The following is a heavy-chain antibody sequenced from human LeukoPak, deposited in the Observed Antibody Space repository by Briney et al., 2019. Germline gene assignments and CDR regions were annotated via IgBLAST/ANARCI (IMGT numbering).Heavy chain of an antibody. V-gene: IGHV3-21*01. Sequence: GGSLRLSCAASGFTFSSYSMNWVRQAPGKGLEWVSSISSSSSYIYYADSVKGRFTISRDNAKNLLYLQMSSLRAEDTAVYFCAREPGVTVTTLDMDVWGQGTTVTVSS. D-gene: IGHD4-17*01. CDR2: ISSSSSYI. CDR3: AREPGVTVTTLDMDV. J-gene: IGHJ6*02. CDR1: GFTFSSYS.